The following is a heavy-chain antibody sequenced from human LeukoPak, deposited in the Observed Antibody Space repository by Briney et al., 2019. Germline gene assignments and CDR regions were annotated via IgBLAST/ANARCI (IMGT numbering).Heavy chain of an antibody. CDR1: GFTFDDYA. CDR2: ISWNSGSI. V-gene: IGHV3-9*01. J-gene: IGHJ4*02. Sequence: GRSLRLSCAASGFTFDDYAMHWVRQAPGKGLEWVSGISWNSGSIGYADSVKGRFAISRDNAKNSLYLQMNSLRAEDTALYYCAKSLSRYCSGGSCYLGFDYWGQGTLVTVSS. CDR3: AKSLSRYCSGGSCYLGFDY. D-gene: IGHD2-15*01.